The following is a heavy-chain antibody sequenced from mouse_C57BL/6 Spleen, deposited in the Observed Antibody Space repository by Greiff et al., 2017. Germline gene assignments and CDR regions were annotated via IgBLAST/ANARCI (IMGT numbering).Heavy chain of an antibody. V-gene: IGHV1-4*01. CDR2: INPSSGYT. CDR3: ARRDGSSYGYFDV. CDR1: GYTFTSYT. Sequence: VQLQESGAELARPGASVKMSCKASGYTFTSYTMHWVKQRPGQGLEWIGYINPSSGYTKYNQKFKDKATLTADKSSSTAYMQLSSLTSEDSAVYYCARRDGSSYGYFDVWGTGTTVTVSS. J-gene: IGHJ1*03. D-gene: IGHD1-1*01.